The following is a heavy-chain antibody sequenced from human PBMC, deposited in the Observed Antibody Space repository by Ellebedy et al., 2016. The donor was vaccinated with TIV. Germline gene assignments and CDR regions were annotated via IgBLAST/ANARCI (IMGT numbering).Heavy chain of an antibody. J-gene: IGHJ4*02. CDR1: GFTVSSNY. CDR3: AKSKTVGVTGDLDY. V-gene: IGHV3-53*01. D-gene: IGHD1-26*01. Sequence: GESLKISCAASGFTVSSNYMSWVRQAPGKGLEWVSVIRSDGSTYYADSVKGRFTISRDNSKNTVYLQMNTLRAEDTAVYYCAKSKTVGVTGDLDYWGQGTLVTVSS. CDR2: IRSDGST.